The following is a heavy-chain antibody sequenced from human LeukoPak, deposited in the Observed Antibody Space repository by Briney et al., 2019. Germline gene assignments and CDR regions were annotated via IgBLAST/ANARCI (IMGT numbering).Heavy chain of an antibody. CDR1: GFTFSNAW. CDR3: TTVFCSSTSCYPREYYFDY. D-gene: IGHD2-2*01. V-gene: IGHV3-15*01. J-gene: IGHJ4*02. Sequence: GGSLRLSCAASGFTFSNAWMSWVRQAPGKGLEWVGRIKSKTDGGTTDYAAPVKGGFTISRDDSKNTLYLQMNSLKTEDTAVYYCTTVFCSSTSCYPREYYFDYWGQGTLVTVSS. CDR2: IKSKTDGGTT.